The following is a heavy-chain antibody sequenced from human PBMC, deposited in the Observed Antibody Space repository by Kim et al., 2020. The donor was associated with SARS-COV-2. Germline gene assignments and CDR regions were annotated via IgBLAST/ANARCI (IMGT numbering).Heavy chain of an antibody. J-gene: IGHJ3*02. D-gene: IGHD4-17*01. V-gene: IGHV1-69*13. CDR3: ARDADTVSPLDAFDI. CDR2: IIPIFGTA. Sequence: SVKVSCKASGGTFSSYAISWVRQAPGQGLEWMGGIIPIFGTANYAEKFQGRVTITADESTSTAYMELSSLRSEDTAVYYCARDADTVSPLDAFDIWGQGTMVTVSS. CDR1: GGTFSSYA.